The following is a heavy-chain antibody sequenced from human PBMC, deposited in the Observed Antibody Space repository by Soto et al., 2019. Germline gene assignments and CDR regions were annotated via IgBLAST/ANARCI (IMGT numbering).Heavy chain of an antibody. CDR3: GRWGGNRYLRLSDNWFDA. V-gene: IGHV3-64D*06. D-gene: IGHD3-16*01. CDR1: GFTFSSCA. CDR2: IFSNGGST. J-gene: IGHJ5*02. Sequence: PGGSLRLSCSASGFTFSSCAMNWVRQAPGKGLEYVSVIFSNGGSTYYADSVTGRFTISRDKSKNTLYLQMSRLRAEDTAVYYCGRWGGNRYLRLSDNWFDAWGQGTLVTVSS.